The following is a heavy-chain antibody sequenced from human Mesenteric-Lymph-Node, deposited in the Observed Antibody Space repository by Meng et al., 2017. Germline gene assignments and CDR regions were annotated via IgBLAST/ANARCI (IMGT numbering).Heavy chain of an antibody. V-gene: IGHV1-18*01. CDR1: GSTFTSYD. CDR3: ARLLYYYDSSSFYEEDYFDY. J-gene: IGHJ4*02. Sequence: QVQLVQSGGEVKKPGASVKVSCKASGSTFTSYDISWVRRAPGQGLEWMGWISAYNGNTNYAQKLQGRVTMTTDTSTSTAYMELRSLRSDDTAVYYCARLLYYYDSSSFYEEDYFDYWGQGTLVTVSS. CDR2: ISAYNGNT. D-gene: IGHD3-22*01.